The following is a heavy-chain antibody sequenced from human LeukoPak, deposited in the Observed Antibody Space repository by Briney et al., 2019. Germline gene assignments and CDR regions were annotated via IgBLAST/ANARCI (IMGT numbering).Heavy chain of an antibody. CDR3: TTDPNCSGGSCYSGPYYFDY. Sequence: QAGGSLRLSCAVSGFIFSSSAMSWVRQAPGKGLEWVSAISGGGDDTSYADSARGRFTVSRDNSKNTLYLQMNSLRAEDTAVYYCTTDPNCSGGSCYSGPYYFDYWGQGTLVTVSS. D-gene: IGHD2-15*01. CDR2: ISGGGDDT. J-gene: IGHJ4*02. CDR1: GFIFSSSA. V-gene: IGHV3-23*01.